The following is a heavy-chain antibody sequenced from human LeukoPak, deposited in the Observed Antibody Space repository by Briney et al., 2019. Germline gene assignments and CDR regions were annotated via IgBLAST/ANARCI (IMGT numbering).Heavy chain of an antibody. J-gene: IGHJ3*02. V-gene: IGHV4-4*02. CDR2: IYHSGST. Sequence: SETLSLTCAVSGGSISSTNWWSWVRQPPGKGLEWIGEIYHSGSTNYNPSLKSRVTISVDTSKNQSSLKLSSVTAADTAVYYCARPGNLNAFDIWAKGQWSPSLQ. CDR3: ARPGNLNAFDI. D-gene: IGHD4-23*01. CDR1: GGSISSTNW.